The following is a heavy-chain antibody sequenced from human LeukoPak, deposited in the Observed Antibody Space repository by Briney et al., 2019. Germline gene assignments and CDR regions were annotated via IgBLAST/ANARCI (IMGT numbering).Heavy chain of an antibody. CDR1: GFTFSSYS. Sequence: TGGSLRLSCAASGFTFSSYSMNWVRQAPGKGLEWVSYISSSGSIYYADSVKGRFTISRDNAKNSLYLQMNSLRVEDTAVYYRARLGRFVRVDYFDYWGQGALVTVSS. CDR3: ARLGRFVRVDYFDY. J-gene: IGHJ4*02. V-gene: IGHV3-48*01. CDR2: ISSSGSI. D-gene: IGHD3-10*02.